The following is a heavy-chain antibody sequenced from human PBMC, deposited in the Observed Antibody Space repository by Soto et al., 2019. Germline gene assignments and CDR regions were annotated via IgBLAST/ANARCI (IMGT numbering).Heavy chain of an antibody. V-gene: IGHV6-1*01. CDR1: GDSVSSNSAA. CDR3: ARASWYESPSYYFDY. D-gene: IGHD6-13*01. J-gene: IGHJ4*02. Sequence: KQSQTLSLTCAISGDSVSSNSAAWNWIRQSPSRGLEWLGRKYYRSKWYNDYAVSVKSRITIHPDTSKDQFSLQLNSVTPEDTAVYYCARASWYESPSYYFDYWGQGTLVTVSS. CDR2: KYYRSKWYN.